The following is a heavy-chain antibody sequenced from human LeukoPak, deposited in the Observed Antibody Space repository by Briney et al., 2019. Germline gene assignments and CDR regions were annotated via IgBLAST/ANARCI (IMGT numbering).Heavy chain of an antibody. D-gene: IGHD5-18*01. CDR3: ARGDTAMGSYHFDY. Sequence: GASVKVSCKASGGTFSSYAISWVRQAPGQGLEWMGGIIPIFGTANYAQKFQGRVTITTDESTSTAYMELSSLRSEDTAVYYCARGDTAMGSYHFDYWGQGTLVTVSS. J-gene: IGHJ4*02. V-gene: IGHV1-69*05. CDR2: IIPIFGTA. CDR1: GGTFSSYA.